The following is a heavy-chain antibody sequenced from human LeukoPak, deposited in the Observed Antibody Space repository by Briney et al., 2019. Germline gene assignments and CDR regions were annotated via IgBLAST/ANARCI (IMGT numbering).Heavy chain of an antibody. V-gene: IGHV3-48*03. CDR2: ISSSGSTI. CDR3: ARGPVAYYDSSFDY. D-gene: IGHD3-22*01. Sequence: GGSLRLSCAASGFTFSSYEMNWVRQAPGKGLEWVSYISSSGSTIYYADSVKGRFTISRDNAKNSLHLQMNSLRAEDTAVYYCARGPVAYYDSSFDYWGQGTLVTVSS. J-gene: IGHJ4*02. CDR1: GFTFSSYE.